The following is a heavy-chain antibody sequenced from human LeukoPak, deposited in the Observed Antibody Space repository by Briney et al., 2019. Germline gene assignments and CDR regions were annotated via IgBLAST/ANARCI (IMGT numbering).Heavy chain of an antibody. J-gene: IGHJ4*02. CDR3: ARVSYYYGSGSYRPTAVYYFDY. D-gene: IGHD3-10*01. CDR2: INSDGSST. V-gene: IGHV3-74*01. CDR1: GYSFTSYW. Sequence: GESLKISCKGSGYSFTSYWMHWVRQAPGKGLVWVSRINSDGSSTSYADSVKGRFTISRDNAKNTLYLQMNSLRAEDTAVYYCARVSYYYGSGSYRPTAVYYFDYWGQGTLVTVSS.